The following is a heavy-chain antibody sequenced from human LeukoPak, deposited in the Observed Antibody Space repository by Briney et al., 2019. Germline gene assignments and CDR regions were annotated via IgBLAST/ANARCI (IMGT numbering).Heavy chain of an antibody. CDR1: GYTFTGYY. Sequence: ASVKVSCKTSGYTFTGYYIHWVRRAPGQGLEWLGRINPNSGGTSSAQKFQGRATMTRDTSISTAYMELSRLRSDDTAVYYCARLRRSSGWYYFDYWGQGTLVTVSS. CDR2: INPNSGGT. CDR3: ARLRRSSGWYYFDY. D-gene: IGHD6-19*01. J-gene: IGHJ4*02. V-gene: IGHV1-2*06.